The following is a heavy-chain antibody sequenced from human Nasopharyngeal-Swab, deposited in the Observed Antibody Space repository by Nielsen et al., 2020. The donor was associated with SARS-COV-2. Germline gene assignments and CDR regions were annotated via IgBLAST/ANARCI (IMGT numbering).Heavy chain of an antibody. J-gene: IGHJ4*02. CDR2: INHSGST. Sequence: SETLSLTCAVYGGSFSGYYWTWIRQPPGKGLEWIGEINHSGSTNYNPSLKSRVTISVDTSKNQFSLKLTSVTVADTAMYYCARIRVEELRGFDYWGQGTLVTVSS. CDR1: GGSFSGYY. D-gene: IGHD1-26*01. CDR3: ARIRVEELRGFDY. V-gene: IGHV4-34*01.